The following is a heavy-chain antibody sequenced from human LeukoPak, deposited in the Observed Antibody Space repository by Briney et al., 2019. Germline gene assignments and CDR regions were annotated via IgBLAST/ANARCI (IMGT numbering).Heavy chain of an antibody. CDR2: IHSGGSI. CDR3: ARERRYCSGDNCYSGHDY. J-gene: IGHJ4*02. Sequence: TGGSLRLSCAVSGFTVGSNYMSWVRQAPGKGLEWVSLIHSGGSIDYADSLKDRLTISRDNSKNTVNLQINSLRPEDTAVYYCARERRYCSGDNCYSGHDYWGQGTLVIVSS. CDR1: GFTVGSNY. V-gene: IGHV3-53*01. D-gene: IGHD2-15*01.